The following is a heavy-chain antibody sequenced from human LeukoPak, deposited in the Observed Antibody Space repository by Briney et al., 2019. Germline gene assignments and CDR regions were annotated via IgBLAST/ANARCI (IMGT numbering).Heavy chain of an antibody. CDR2: IYYSGST. D-gene: IGHD6-19*01. J-gene: IGHJ4*02. CDR3: ARGGIAVAGYFDY. Sequence: SETLSLTCTVSGGSVSSGSYYWSWIRQPPGKGLEWIGYIYYSGSTNYNPSLKGRVTISVDTSKNQFSLKLSSVTAADTAVYYCARGGIAVAGYFDYWGQGTLVTVSS. CDR1: GGSVSSGSYY. V-gene: IGHV4-61*01.